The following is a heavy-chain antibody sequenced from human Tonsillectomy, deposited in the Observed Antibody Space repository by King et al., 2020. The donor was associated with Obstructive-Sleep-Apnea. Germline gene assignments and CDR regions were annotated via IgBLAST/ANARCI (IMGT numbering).Heavy chain of an antibody. CDR2: ISSSSSTL. J-gene: IGHJ3*02. D-gene: IGHD2-2*01. V-gene: IGHV3-48*01. CDR3: AREGYCSSNSCSVDTFNI. Sequence: VQLVESGGGLVQPGGSLRLSCAASGFTFSRYSMNWVRQAPGKGLEWVSYISSSSSTLYYADSAKGRFTISRDNAKNSLFLQMNSLRVEDTAVYYCAREGYCSSNSCSVDTFNIWGQGTMVTVSS. CDR1: GFTFSRYS.